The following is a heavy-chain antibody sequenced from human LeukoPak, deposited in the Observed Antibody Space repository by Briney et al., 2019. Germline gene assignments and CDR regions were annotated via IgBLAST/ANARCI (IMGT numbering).Heavy chain of an antibody. V-gene: IGHV1-24*01. CDR2: FDPEDGET. D-gene: IGHD2-2*01. CDR3: ARSHCSSTSCPLYYFDY. Sequence: GASVKVSCKVSGYTLTELSMHWVRQAPGKGLEWMGGFDPEDGETIYAQKFQGRVTMTEDTSTDTAYMELSSLRSEDTAVYYCARSHCSSTSCPLYYFDYWGQGTLVTVSS. J-gene: IGHJ4*02. CDR1: GYTLTELS.